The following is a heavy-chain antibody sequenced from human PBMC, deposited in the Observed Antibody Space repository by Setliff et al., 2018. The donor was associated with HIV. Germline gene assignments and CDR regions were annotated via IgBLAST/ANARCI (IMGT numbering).Heavy chain of an antibody. CDR2: IYSSGST. J-gene: IGHJ4*02. CDR1: GDSTSSYY. CDR3: ARDRYTYAYLDY. Sequence: KTSETLSLTCPVSGDSTSSYYWSWIRQPPGKGLEWIGNIYSSGSTNYNPSLKSRVTISVDTSKNQFSLKLTSVTATDTAGYYCARDRYTYAYLDYWGQGTLVTVSS. D-gene: IGHD5-18*01. V-gene: IGHV4-4*09.